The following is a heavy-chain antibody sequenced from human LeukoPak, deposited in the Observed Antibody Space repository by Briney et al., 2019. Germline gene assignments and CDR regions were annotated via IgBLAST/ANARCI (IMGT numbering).Heavy chain of an antibody. D-gene: IGHD2-15*01. J-gene: IGHJ5*02. CDR1: GYSFTRYS. Sequence: GESLHIDCQGSGYSFTRYSMSWGRQMPGKGLEWMGRIDPSDSYTNYSPSFQGHVTISADKSIRTAYLQWSSLKASDTAMYYCARDSEGGGSYLNWYDPWAQRPVVTVSS. V-gene: IGHV5-10-1*01. CDR2: IDPSDSYT. CDR3: ARDSEGGGSYLNWYDP.